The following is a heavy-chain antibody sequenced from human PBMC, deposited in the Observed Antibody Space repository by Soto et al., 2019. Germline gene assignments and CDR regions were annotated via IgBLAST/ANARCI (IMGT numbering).Heavy chain of an antibody. CDR3: ARDHCSGGSCYFDY. Sequence: SETLSLTCTVSGGSISSGGYYWSWIRQHPGEGLEWIGYIYYSGSTYYNPSLKSRVTISVDTSKNQFSLKLSSVTAADTAVYYCARDHCSGGSCYFDYWGQGTLVTVSS. V-gene: IGHV4-31*03. CDR2: IYYSGST. CDR1: GGSISSGGYY. D-gene: IGHD2-15*01. J-gene: IGHJ4*02.